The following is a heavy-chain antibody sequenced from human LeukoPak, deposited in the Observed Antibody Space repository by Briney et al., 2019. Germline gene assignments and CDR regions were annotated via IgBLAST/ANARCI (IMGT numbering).Heavy chain of an antibody. CDR2: INPNSGGT. Sequence: ASVTVSCKASGYTFTGYYMHWVRQAPGQGLEWMGWINPNSGGTNYAQKFQGRVTMTRDTSISTAYMELSRLRSDDTAVYYCARSKVGIAVAGPDFDYWGQGTLVTVSS. J-gene: IGHJ4*02. V-gene: IGHV1-2*02. D-gene: IGHD6-19*01. CDR3: ARSKVGIAVAGPDFDY. CDR1: GYTFTGYY.